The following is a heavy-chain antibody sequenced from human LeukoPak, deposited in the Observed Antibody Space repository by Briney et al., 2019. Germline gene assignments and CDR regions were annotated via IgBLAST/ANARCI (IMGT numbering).Heavy chain of an antibody. Sequence: SETLSLTCTVSGDSISTYYWTWIRQPPGKGLEWIGCISYSGSTNYNPSLKSRVTISLDMSKSQFSLRVSSVTAADTAVYFCARDGEWTTQAYYHGMDVWGQGTTVTVSS. J-gene: IGHJ6*02. D-gene: IGHD3-10*01. CDR3: ARDGEWTTQAYYHGMDV. CDR1: GDSISTYY. V-gene: IGHV4-59*01. CDR2: ISYSGST.